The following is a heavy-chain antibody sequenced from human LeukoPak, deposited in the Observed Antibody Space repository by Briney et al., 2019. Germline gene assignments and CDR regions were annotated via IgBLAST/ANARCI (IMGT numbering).Heavy chain of an antibody. CDR3: ARQGNSGYGIGAFGMDV. CDR1: GGSISSYY. J-gene: IGHJ6*02. Sequence: SETLSLTCTVSGGSISSYYWSWIRQPPGKGLEWIGYIYYSGSTNYNPSLKSRVTISVDTSKNQFSLKLSSVTAADTAVYYCARQGNSGYGIGAFGMDVWGQGTTVTVSS. D-gene: IGHD5-12*01. V-gene: IGHV4-59*08. CDR2: IYYSGST.